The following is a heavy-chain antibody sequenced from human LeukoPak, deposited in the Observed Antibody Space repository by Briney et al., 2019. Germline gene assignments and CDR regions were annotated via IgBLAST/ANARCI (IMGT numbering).Heavy chain of an antibody. V-gene: IGHV3-30-3*01. CDR3: ARDLERYCSSTSCSSSGAFDI. CDR2: ISYDGSNK. CDR1: GFTFSSYA. J-gene: IGHJ3*02. Sequence: GGSLRLSCAASGFTFSSYAMHWVRQAPGKGLEWVAVISYDGSNKYYADCVKGRFTISRDNSKNTLYLQMNSLRAEDTAVYYCARDLERYCSSTSCSSSGAFDIWGQGTMVTVSS. D-gene: IGHD2-2*01.